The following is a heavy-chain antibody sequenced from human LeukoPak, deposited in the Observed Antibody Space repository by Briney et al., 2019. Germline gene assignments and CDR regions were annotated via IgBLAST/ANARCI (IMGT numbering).Heavy chain of an antibody. Sequence: GGSLRLSCAASGFTFSSYEMNWVRQAPGKGLEWVSYISSSGSTIYYADSVKGRFTISRDNSKNTLYLQMNSLRAEDTAVYYCARDERYSSSWYAYFYYYYYMDVWGKGTTVTVSS. CDR2: ISSSGSTI. D-gene: IGHD6-13*01. CDR3: ARDERYSSSWYAYFYYYYYMDV. V-gene: IGHV3-48*03. J-gene: IGHJ6*03. CDR1: GFTFSSYE.